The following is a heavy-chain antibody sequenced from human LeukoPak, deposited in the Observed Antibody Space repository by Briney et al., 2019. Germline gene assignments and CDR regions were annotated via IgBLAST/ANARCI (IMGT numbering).Heavy chain of an antibody. CDR2: ISGSA. Sequence: SGGSLRLSCAASGFTFSSYAMSWVRQAPGKGLEWVSPISGSAYYADSVKGRFTTSRDNSKNTLYLQMNSLRAEDTAVYYCAKGRGYSSSSGIDYWGQGTLVTVSS. CDR1: GFTFSSYA. CDR3: AKGRGYSSSSGIDY. V-gene: IGHV3-23*01. D-gene: IGHD6-6*01. J-gene: IGHJ4*02.